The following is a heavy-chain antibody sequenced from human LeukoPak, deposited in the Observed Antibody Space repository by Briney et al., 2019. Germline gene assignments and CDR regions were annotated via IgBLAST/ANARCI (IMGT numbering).Heavy chain of an antibody. CDR1: GFTFSSYG. D-gene: IGHD5-18*01. Sequence: GGSLRLSCAASGFTFSSYGMHWVRQAPGKGLEWVAVISYDGSNKYYADSVKGRFTISRDNSKNTLYLQMNSLRAEDTAVYYCAKVGQLWLPGGPDYWGQGTLVTVSS. J-gene: IGHJ4*02. CDR3: AKVGQLWLPGGPDY. CDR2: ISYDGSNK. V-gene: IGHV3-30*18.